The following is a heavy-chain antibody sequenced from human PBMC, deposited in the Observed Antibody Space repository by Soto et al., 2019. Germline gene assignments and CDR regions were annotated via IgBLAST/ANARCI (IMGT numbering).Heavy chain of an antibody. CDR2: IKTRDEGETT. CDR1: GFSVSNAW. V-gene: IGHV3-15*07. D-gene: IGHD2-15*01. CDR3: TTGSVAGF. J-gene: IGHJ6*02. Sequence: EVQLVDSGGGLVKPGVSLRLSCEASGFSVSNAWMNWVRQAPGKGLEWVGRIKTRDEGETTNYAAPVKGRFTISRDDSKNTLYRQMNSLKTEDTAVYYCTTGSVAGFLGQGTTVTVSS.